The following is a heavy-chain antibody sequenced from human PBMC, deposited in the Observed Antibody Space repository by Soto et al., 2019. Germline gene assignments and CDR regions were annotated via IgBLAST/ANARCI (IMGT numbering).Heavy chain of an antibody. CDR1: GFTFSSYA. J-gene: IGHJ4*02. D-gene: IGHD2-2*01. Sequence: GGSLRLSCAASGFTFSSYAMSWVRQAPGKGLEWVSAISGSGGSTYYADSVKGRFTISRDNSKNTLYLQMNSLRAEDTAVYYFAKTGCSSTSCYPFDYWGQGTLVTVSS. V-gene: IGHV3-23*01. CDR3: AKTGCSSTSCYPFDY. CDR2: ISGSGGST.